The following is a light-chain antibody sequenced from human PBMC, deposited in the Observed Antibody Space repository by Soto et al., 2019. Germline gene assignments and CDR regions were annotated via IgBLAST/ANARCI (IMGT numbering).Light chain of an antibody. CDR3: QQSNSLPPT. CDR1: QSISSN. CDR2: TAA. Sequence: DIQMTQSPSSLSASVGDRVTITCRASQSISSNLNWYQQKPGKAPKLLIYTAASLQSGVPSRFSGSGSGRDFTLTIASLKIEDFATYYCQQSNSLPPTFGQGTKEEIK. J-gene: IGKJ1*01. V-gene: IGKV1-39*01.